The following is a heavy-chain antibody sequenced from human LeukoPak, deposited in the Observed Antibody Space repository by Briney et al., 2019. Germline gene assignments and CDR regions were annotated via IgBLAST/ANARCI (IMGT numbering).Heavy chain of an antibody. CDR1: GGSISSYS. D-gene: IGHD5-12*01. V-gene: IGHV4-4*07. Sequence: SETLSLTCTVSGGSISSYSWSSIRQPPGKGLEWIGRIYTSGSTNYNPSLKSRVTMSVDTSKNQFSLKLSSVTAADTAVYYCARDGGYSGYDYLAVGYYFDYWGQGTLVTVSS. J-gene: IGHJ4*02. CDR3: ARDGGYSGYDYLAVGYYFDY. CDR2: IYTSGST.